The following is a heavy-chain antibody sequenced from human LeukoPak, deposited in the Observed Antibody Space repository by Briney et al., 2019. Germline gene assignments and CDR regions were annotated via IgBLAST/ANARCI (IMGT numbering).Heavy chain of an antibody. CDR1: GYTFTSYY. Sequence: GASVRVSCTASGYTFTSYYMNWVRQAPGQGLEWMGIINPSGGSTNYAQKFQGRVTMTRDTSTSTVYMELSSLRSEDTAVYYCARRMAVAGTTLGFDYWGQGTLVTVSS. V-gene: IGHV1-46*01. CDR3: ARRMAVAGTTLGFDY. J-gene: IGHJ4*02. D-gene: IGHD6-19*01. CDR2: INPSGGST.